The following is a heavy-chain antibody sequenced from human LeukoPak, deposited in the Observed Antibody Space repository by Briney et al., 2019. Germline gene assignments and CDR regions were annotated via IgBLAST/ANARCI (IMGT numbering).Heavy chain of an antibody. D-gene: IGHD3-10*01. CDR3: ARQGVRGENWFDP. CDR2: IYYSGST. CDR1: GGSISSYY. J-gene: IGHJ5*02. Sequence: KPSETLSLTCTVSGGSISSYYWSWIRQPPGKGLEWIGYIYYSGSTNYNPSLKSRVTISVDTSKNQFSLKLSSVTAADTAVYYCARQGVRGENWFDPWGQGTLVTVSS. V-gene: IGHV4-59*08.